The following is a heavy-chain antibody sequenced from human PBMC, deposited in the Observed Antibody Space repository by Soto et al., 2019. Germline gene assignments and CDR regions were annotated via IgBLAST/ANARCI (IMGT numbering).Heavy chain of an antibody. D-gene: IGHD6-19*01. CDR2: ISWNSGSI. CDR3: AKDKSSGWSYYYYGMDV. CDR1: GFTFSVSA. V-gene: IGHV3-9*01. Sequence: GGSLRLSCAASGFTFSVSAMHWVRQAPGKGLEWVSGISWNSGSIGYADSVKGRFTISRDNAKNSLYLQMNSLRAEDTALYYCAKDKSSGWSYYYYGMDVWGQGTTVTVSS. J-gene: IGHJ6*02.